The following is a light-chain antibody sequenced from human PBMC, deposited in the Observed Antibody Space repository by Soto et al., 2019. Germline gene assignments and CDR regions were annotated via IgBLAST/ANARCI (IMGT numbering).Light chain of an antibody. CDR1: QSISTY. CDR3: QQSYSSPRT. CDR2: AAY. J-gene: IGKJ3*01. Sequence: DIQLTQSPSSLSASVGARVTITCRASQSISTYLNWYQQKPGTAPKLLIYAAYSLQSGVPSRFSGRGSGTDFTLTISSLQPEDFATYSCQQSYSSPRTFGPGTKVDIK. V-gene: IGKV1-39*01.